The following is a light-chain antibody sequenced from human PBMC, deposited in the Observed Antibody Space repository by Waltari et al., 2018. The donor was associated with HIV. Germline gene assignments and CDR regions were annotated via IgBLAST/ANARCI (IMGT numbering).Light chain of an antibody. J-gene: IGKJ4*01. V-gene: IGKV3-15*01. CDR1: QSVSSN. CDR2: DAS. CDR3: QEYKNWPPPLT. Sequence: EIVMTQSPATLSVSPGERATLSCRASQSVSSNLAWYQQRPGQTPRLLICDASTRATGIPARFSGSGSGTEFTLSISSLQSEDFAVYYCQEYKNWPPPLTFGGGTKVEIK.